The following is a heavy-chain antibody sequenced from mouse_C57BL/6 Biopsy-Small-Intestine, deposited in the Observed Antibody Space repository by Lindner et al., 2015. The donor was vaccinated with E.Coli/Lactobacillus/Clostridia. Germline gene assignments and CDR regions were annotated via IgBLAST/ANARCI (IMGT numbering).Heavy chain of an antibody. CDR1: GYTFTNYW. CDR3: ARDYYGNSFDY. Sequence: VQLQESGPELVKPGASVKLSCKASGYTFTNYWMHWVKQRPGQGLEWIGYINPSSGYTKYNQKFKDKATLTADKSSSTAYMQLSSLIYEDSAVYYCARDYYGNSFDYWGQGTTLTVSS. D-gene: IGHD1-1*01. V-gene: IGHV1-7*01. J-gene: IGHJ2*01. CDR2: INPSSGYT.